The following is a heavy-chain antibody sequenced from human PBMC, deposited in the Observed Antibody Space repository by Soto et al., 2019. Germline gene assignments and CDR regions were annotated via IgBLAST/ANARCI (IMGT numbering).Heavy chain of an antibody. D-gene: IGHD3-10*01. Sequence: QVQLVQSGAEVKKPGASVKVSCKASGYTFTSYDINWVRQATGQGLEWMGWMNPHSGNTGYAQKFQGRVTMTRNTSMITVYLERSSLRSVDTGEYYCARGELLWFGELLRWGQGTLVTVSS. CDR3: ARGELLWFGELLR. V-gene: IGHV1-8*01. CDR2: MNPHSGNT. CDR1: GYTFTSYD. J-gene: IGHJ4*02.